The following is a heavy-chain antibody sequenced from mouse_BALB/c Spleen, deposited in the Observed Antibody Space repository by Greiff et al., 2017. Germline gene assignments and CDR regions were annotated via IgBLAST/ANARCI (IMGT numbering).Heavy chain of an antibody. V-gene: IGHV5-12-2*01. CDR1: GFTFSSYT. CDR2: ISNGGGST. CDR3: ARHDGYDEGFAY. D-gene: IGHD2-2*01. Sequence: EVKLMESGGGLVQPGGSLKLSCAASGFTFSSYTMSWVRQTPEKRLEWVAYISNGGGSTYYPDTVKGRFTISRDNAKNTLYLQMSSLKSEDTAMYYCARHDGYDEGFAYWGQGTLVTVSA. J-gene: IGHJ3*01.